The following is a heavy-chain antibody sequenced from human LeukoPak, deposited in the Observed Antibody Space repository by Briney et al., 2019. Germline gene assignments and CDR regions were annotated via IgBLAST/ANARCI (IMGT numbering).Heavy chain of an antibody. V-gene: IGHV1-46*01. CDR1: GYSLTTYY. CDR2: INPSGDST. Sequence: ASVKVSCKASGYSLTTYYMHWVRQAPGQGLEWMGVINPSGDSTTYAQNFQGRVTMTRDTSTSTVYMELRSLRSEDTAIYYCAKLATSDTGETYWGQGTLVTVSS. J-gene: IGHJ4*02. CDR3: AKLATSDTGETY. D-gene: IGHD3-16*01.